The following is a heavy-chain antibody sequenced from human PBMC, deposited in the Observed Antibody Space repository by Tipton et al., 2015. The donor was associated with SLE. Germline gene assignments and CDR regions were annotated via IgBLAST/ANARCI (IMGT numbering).Heavy chain of an antibody. D-gene: IGHD2-2*01. Sequence: TLSLTCAVSGYSISSGYYWGWIRQPPGKGLEWIASIYHSGNTYYNPSLRSRVTISVDTSKNQFSLKLTSVTAADTAVYYCARGFRSITCLDYWGQGTLVTVSS. CDR1: GYSISSGYY. CDR3: ARGFRSITCLDY. V-gene: IGHV4-38-2*01. J-gene: IGHJ4*02. CDR2: IYHSGNT.